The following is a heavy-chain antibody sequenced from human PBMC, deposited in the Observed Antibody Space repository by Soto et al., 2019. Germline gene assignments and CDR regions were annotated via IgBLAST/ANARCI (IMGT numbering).Heavy chain of an antibody. D-gene: IGHD3-3*01. J-gene: IGHJ6*02. V-gene: IGHV3-23*01. CDR2: ISGSGGST. Sequence: PGGSLRVSCAASGFTFSSYAMSWVRQAPGKGLEWVSAISGSGGSTYYADSVKGRFTISRDNSKNTLYLQMNSLRAEDTAVYYCAKDRVEQYYDFWSGTVYYYGMDVWGQGTTVTVSS. CDR1: GFTFSSYA. CDR3: AKDRVEQYYDFWSGTVYYYGMDV.